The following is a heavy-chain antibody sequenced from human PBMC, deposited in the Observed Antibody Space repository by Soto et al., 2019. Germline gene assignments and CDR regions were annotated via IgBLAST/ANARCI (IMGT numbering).Heavy chain of an antibody. V-gene: IGHV4-4*02. CDR1: GGSISSSNW. Sequence: QVQLQESGPGLVKPSGTLSLTCAVSGGSISSSNWWSWVRQPPGKGLEWIGEIYHSGSTNYNPSLKSRVPISVDKSKNQFSLKLSAVTAADTAVYYCATLIETGLGDGYYFDYWGQGTLVTVSS. CDR3: ATLIETGLGDGYYFDY. CDR2: IYHSGST. J-gene: IGHJ4*02.